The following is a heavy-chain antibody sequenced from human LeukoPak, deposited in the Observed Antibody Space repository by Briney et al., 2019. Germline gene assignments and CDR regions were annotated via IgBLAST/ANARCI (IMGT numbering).Heavy chain of an antibody. J-gene: IGHJ4*02. CDR1: GFTFGSYG. D-gene: IGHD3-3*01. V-gene: IGHV3-30*02. CDR2: IRYDGSNK. Sequence: GGSLRLSCAASGFTFGSYGMQWVRQAPGKGLEGVAFIRYDGSNKYYADSVKGRFTISRDNSKNTLYLQMNNLRAEDTGVYYCARGTYYDFWSGYYTLHYWGQGTLVTVSS. CDR3: ARGTYYDFWSGYYTLHY.